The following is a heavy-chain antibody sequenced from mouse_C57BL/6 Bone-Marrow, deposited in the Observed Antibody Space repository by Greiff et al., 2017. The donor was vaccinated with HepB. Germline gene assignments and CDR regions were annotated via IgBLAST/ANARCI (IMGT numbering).Heavy chain of an antibody. CDR3: ARTTVVATDYYAMDY. V-gene: IGHV1-76*01. CDR1: GYTFTDYY. CDR2: IYPGSGNT. D-gene: IGHD1-1*01. Sequence: VQLQESGAELVRPGASVKLSCKASGYTFTDYYINWVKQRPGQGLEWIARIYPGSGNTYYNEKFKGKATLTAEKSSSTAYMQLSSLTSEDSAVYFCARTTVVATDYYAMDYWGQGTSVTVSS. J-gene: IGHJ4*01.